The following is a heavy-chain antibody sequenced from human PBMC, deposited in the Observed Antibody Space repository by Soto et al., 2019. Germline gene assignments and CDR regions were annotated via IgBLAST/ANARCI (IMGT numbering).Heavy chain of an antibody. J-gene: IGHJ5*02. CDR1: GFSLSTSGVG. CDR3: AHSITMVRGVIKACWFDP. D-gene: IGHD3-10*01. Sequence: QITLKESGPTLVKPTQTLTLTCTFSGFSLSTSGVGVGWIRQPPGKALAWLALIYWDDDKRYSPSLKSRLTITKDTSKNQVVLTMTNMDPVDTATYYCAHSITMVRGVIKACWFDPWGQGTLVTVSS. CDR2: IYWDDDK. V-gene: IGHV2-5*02.